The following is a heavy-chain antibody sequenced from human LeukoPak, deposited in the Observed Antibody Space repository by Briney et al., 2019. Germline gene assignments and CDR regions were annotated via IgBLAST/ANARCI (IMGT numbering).Heavy chain of an antibody. CDR2: ISSSSSTI. Sequence: GGSLRLSCAASGFTFSSYSMNWVRQAPGKGLEWVSYISSSSSTIYYADSVKGRFTISRDNAKNSLYLQMKSLRDEDTAVYYWARNYGGGGFDPWGQGTLVTVSS. J-gene: IGHJ5*02. V-gene: IGHV3-48*02. CDR3: ARNYGGGGFDP. CDR1: GFTFSSYS. D-gene: IGHD4-23*01.